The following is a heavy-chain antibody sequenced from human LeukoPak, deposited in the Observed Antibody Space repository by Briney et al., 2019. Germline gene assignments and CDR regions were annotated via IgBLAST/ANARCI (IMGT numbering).Heavy chain of an antibody. V-gene: IGHV4-38-2*02. CDR2: IYHSGST. D-gene: IGHD1-26*01. CDR3: ARGAGSYGSLKDY. Sequence: PSETLSLTCTVSGYSISSNYYCSWIRQPPGKGLEWIGTIYHSGSTYYHPSLKSRVTISLDTSKNQVSLELSSVTAADTAVYYWARGAGSYGSLKDYWGQGTLVTVSP. CDR1: GYSISSNYY. J-gene: IGHJ4*02.